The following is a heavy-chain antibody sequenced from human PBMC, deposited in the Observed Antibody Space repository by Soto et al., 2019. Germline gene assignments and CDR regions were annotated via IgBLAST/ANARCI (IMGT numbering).Heavy chain of an antibody. J-gene: IGHJ5*02. CDR3: ASRYGGYGWFDP. Sequence: PGGSLRLSCAASGFTVSSNYMNWVRQAPGKGLEWVSVIYSGGSKYYADSVKGRFTISRDNSKNTLYLQMNSRRAEDTAVFYFASRYGGYGWFDPWGQGTPVTVSS. V-gene: IGHV3-66*01. CDR1: GFTVSSNY. D-gene: IGHD5-12*01. CDR2: IYSGGSK.